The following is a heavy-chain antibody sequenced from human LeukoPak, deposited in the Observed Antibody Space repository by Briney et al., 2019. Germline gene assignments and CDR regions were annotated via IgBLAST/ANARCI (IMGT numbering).Heavy chain of an antibody. V-gene: IGHV4-4*07. Sequence: PSETLSLTCTVPSGSSTNYYWSWIRQPAGKGLEWIGRIYIAGYTHYNPSLEDRATMSADTSNNRFTLTLISVTAADTGVYYCARDAGWFGEFFYYMEVWGQGTTVTVSS. J-gene: IGHJ6*03. CDR3: ARDAGWFGEFFYYMEV. D-gene: IGHD3-10*01. CDR1: SGSSTNYY. CDR2: IYIAGYT.